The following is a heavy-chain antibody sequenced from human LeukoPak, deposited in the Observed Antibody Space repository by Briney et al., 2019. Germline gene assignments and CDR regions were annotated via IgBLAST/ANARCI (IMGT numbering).Heavy chain of an antibody. CDR3: ARDPHYYGSGSYSPLGY. CDR2: IIPILGIA. CDR1: GGTFSSYA. Sequence: SVKVSCKASGGTFSSYAISWVRQAPGQGLEWMGRIIPILGIANYAQKFQGRVTITADKSTSTAYMELNSLRAEDTAVYYCARDPHYYGSGSYSPLGYWGQGTLVTVSS. J-gene: IGHJ4*02. D-gene: IGHD3-10*01. V-gene: IGHV1-69*04.